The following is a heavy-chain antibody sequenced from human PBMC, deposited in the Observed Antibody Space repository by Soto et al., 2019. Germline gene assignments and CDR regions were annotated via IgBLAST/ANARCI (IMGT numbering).Heavy chain of an antibody. Sequence: PSETLSLTCTVSGGSISSGDAYWSWIRQPPGEGLEWIGYIYYSGSTYYNPSLKSRVTISVDTSKNQFSLRLSSVTAADTAVYYSARSNWNYHNSYYHGLDCCGRRTTVAVSS. D-gene: IGHD1-7*01. CDR1: GGSISSGDAY. J-gene: IGHJ6*04. CDR3: ARSNWNYHNSYYHGLDC. CDR2: IYYSGST. V-gene: IGHV4-30-4*01.